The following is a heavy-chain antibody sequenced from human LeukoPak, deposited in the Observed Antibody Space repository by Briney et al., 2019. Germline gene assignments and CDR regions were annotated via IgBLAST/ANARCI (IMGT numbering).Heavy chain of an antibody. CDR2: INPNSGGT. D-gene: IGHD5-24*01. Sequence: EASVKVSCKASGYTFTGYYMHWVRQAPGQGLEWMGWINPNSGGTNYAQKFQGRVTMTRDTAISTAYMQVTRLRSDDTAIYYCARSGRWLPSYYYGMDVWGLGTTVTVSS. CDR3: ARSGRWLPSYYYGMDV. V-gene: IGHV1-2*02. J-gene: IGHJ6*02. CDR1: GYTFTGYY.